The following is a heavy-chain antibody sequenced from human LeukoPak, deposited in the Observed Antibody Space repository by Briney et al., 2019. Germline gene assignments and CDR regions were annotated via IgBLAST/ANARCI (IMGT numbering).Heavy chain of an antibody. V-gene: IGHV1-69*13. Sequence: SMKVSCKASGGSFSRYTISWVRQALGQGLEWMGGIIPIFGTANYAQKFQGRVTITADESTRTAYMELRTLRSEDTAIYYCARGSGETGGYYYVYWGRGTPVTVSS. CDR3: ARGSGETGGYYYVY. CDR1: GGSFSRYT. CDR2: IIPIFGTA. J-gene: IGHJ4*02. D-gene: IGHD3-22*01.